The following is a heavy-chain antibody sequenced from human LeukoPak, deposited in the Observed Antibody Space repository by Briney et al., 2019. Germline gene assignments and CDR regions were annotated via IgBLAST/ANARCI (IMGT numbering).Heavy chain of an antibody. Sequence: SETLSLTCTVSGGSISSYYWSWIRQPPGKGLEWIGYIYYSGSTNYSPSLKSRVTISVDTSKNQFSLKLSSVTAADTAVYYCARFSYDFWSGYPEAYYFDYWGQGTLVTVSS. CDR2: IYYSGST. CDR3: ARFSYDFWSGYPEAYYFDY. D-gene: IGHD3-3*01. CDR1: GGSISSYY. V-gene: IGHV4-59*08. J-gene: IGHJ4*02.